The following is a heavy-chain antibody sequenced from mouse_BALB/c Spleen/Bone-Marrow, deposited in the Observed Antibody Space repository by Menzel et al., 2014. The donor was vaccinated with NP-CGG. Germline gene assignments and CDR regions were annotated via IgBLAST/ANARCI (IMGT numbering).Heavy chain of an antibody. D-gene: IGHD4-1*01. J-gene: IGHJ4*01. CDR1: GFNIKDTY. V-gene: IGHV14-3*02. Sequence: VQLQQSGAELVKPGASVKLSCTASGFNIKDTYMHWVKQKPEQGLEWIGRIDPANGNTKYDPKFQGKATITADTSSNTAYLQLSSLASEDTAVYYCARWEYYAMDYWGQGTSVTVSS. CDR2: IDPANGNT. CDR3: ARWEYYAMDY.